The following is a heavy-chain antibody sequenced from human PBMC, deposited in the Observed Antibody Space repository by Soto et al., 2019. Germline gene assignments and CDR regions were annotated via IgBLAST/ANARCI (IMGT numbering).Heavy chain of an antibody. CDR2: INPSGGST. J-gene: IGHJ4*02. D-gene: IGHD3-10*01. CDR1: GSTFTGYH. Sequence: QVQLVQSGAEVKKPGASVTISCKASGSTFTGYHMHWVRQAPGQGLEWMGIINPSGGSTTYAQEFQGGASGTRDPSTSTVYLILSNLKTQDTAVYYCARGSSGSYLYYFDYWGQGTLVTVSS. V-gene: IGHV1-46*01. CDR3: ARGSSGSYLYYFDY.